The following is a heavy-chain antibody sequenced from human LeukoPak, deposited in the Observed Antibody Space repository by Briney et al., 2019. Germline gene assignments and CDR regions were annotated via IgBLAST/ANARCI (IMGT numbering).Heavy chain of an antibody. CDR3: ARGEVAYYYDSSGWNY. CDR2: ISSSGSTI. J-gene: IGHJ4*02. Sequence: GGSLRLSCAASGFTFSSYSMNWVRQDPGKGLEWVSYISSSGSTIYYADSVKGRFTISRDNAKNSLYLQMNSLRAEDTAVYYCARGEVAYYYDSSGWNYWGQGTLVTVSS. CDR1: GFTFSSYS. V-gene: IGHV3-48*04. D-gene: IGHD3-22*01.